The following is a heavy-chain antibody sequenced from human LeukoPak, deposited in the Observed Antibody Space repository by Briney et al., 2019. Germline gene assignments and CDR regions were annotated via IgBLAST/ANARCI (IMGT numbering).Heavy chain of an antibody. CDR3: ARDRGPVLDFWSGYYYAFDI. CDR1: GYTFTGYY. D-gene: IGHD3-3*01. Sequence: ASVKVSCKASGYTFTGYYMHWVRQPPGRGLEWMGWINPNSGGTNYAQKLQGWVTMTRYTSISIAYMELSRLRSDETAVYYCARDRGPVLDFWSGYYYAFDIWGQGTMVTVSS. J-gene: IGHJ3*02. CDR2: INPNSGGT. V-gene: IGHV1-2*04.